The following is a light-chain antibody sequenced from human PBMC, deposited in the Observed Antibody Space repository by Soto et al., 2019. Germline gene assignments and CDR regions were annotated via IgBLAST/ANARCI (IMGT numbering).Light chain of an antibody. CDR1: QRINNW. Sequence: DIQMTQSPSTLAASAGDRVTITCRASQRINNWLAWYQQKPGKASKLLIYQASNLQSGVPPRFSGGGFGTEFTLTISNLQPEDFAMYYCQQYSSHWSWTFGQGTKVEI. CDR3: QQYSSHWSWT. J-gene: IGKJ1*01. V-gene: IGKV1-5*03. CDR2: QAS.